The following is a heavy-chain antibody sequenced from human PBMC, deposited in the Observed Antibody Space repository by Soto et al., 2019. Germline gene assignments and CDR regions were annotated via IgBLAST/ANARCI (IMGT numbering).Heavy chain of an antibody. D-gene: IGHD4-17*01. CDR1: GFTFSSYG. V-gene: IGHV3-30*18. CDR3: AKDSSPYGDGNWFDP. J-gene: IGHJ5*02. Sequence: PGGSLRLSCAASGFTFSSYGMHWVRQAPGKGLEWVAVISYDGSNKYYADSVKGRFTISRDNSKNTLYLQMNSLRAEDTAVYYCAKDSSPYGDGNWFDPWGQGTLVTVSS. CDR2: ISYDGSNK.